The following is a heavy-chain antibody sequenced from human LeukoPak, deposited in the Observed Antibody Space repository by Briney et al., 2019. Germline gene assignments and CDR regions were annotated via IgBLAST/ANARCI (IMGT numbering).Heavy chain of an antibody. CDR3: ARVPPSFYYYMDV. CDR2: IIPIFGTA. J-gene: IGHJ6*03. Sequence: VTVSCKASGGTFSSYAISWVRQAPGQGREGMGGIIPIFGTANYAQKFQGRVTITADESTSTAYMELSSLRSEDTAVYYCARVPPSFYYYMDVWGKGTTVTVSS. CDR1: GGTFSSYA. V-gene: IGHV1-69*13. D-gene: IGHD2-2*01.